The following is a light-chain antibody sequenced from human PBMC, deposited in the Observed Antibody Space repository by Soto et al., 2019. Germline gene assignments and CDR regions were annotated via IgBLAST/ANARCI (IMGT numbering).Light chain of an antibody. CDR3: SSYTVINTAV. Sequence: QSVLTQPASVSGSPGQSVSISCTGSTSDVGAYNYVAWYQHKPGKAPRLLIYEVDHRPSGISPRFSGSKSGNTASLTISGRQTDDEADYYCSSYTVINTAVFGGGTKLTVL. V-gene: IGLV2-14*01. CDR2: EVD. CDR1: TSDVGAYNY. J-gene: IGLJ3*02.